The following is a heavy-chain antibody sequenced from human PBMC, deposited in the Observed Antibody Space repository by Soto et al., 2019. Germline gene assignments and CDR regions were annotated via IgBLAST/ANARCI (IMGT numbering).Heavy chain of an antibody. CDR2: IIPIFGTA. CDR1: GGTFSSYA. CDR3: ARSPKYSSSPTSFDY. Sequence: SVKVSCKASGGTFSSYAISWVRQAPGQGLEWMGGIIPIFGTANYAQKFQGRVTITADESTSTAYMELSSLRSEDTAVYYCARSPKYSSSPTSFDYWGQGTLVTVSS. D-gene: IGHD6-6*01. J-gene: IGHJ4*02. V-gene: IGHV1-69*13.